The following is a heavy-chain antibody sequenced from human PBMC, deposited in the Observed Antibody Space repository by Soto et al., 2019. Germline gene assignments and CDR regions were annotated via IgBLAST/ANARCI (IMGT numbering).Heavy chain of an antibody. J-gene: IGHJ4*02. CDR2: IIPYYNTL. V-gene: IGHV1-69*01. D-gene: IGHD6-13*01. CDR3: ASGASRWYPYFFDS. CDR1: EGTFNSYA. Sequence: QVVQSGAEVRKPGSSVKLSCKASEGTFNSYAIAWVRQXPGQGLEWMGGIIPYYNTLNYAQKFQDRVTITADDSTNTVYMELSSLRSDDTAVYFCASGASRWYPYFFDSWAQGTLVTVSS.